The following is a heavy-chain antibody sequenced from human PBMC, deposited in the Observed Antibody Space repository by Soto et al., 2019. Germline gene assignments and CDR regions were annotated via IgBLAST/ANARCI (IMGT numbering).Heavy chain of an antibody. Sequence: GGSLRLSCAASGFTFSSYWMHWVRQAPGKGLVWVSRINSDGSSTSYADSVKGRFTISRDNAKNTLYLQMNSLRAEDTAVYYCARGERITIFGVVRTPSRVWGQGTTVTVSS. CDR1: GFTFSSYW. CDR2: INSDGSST. J-gene: IGHJ6*02. D-gene: IGHD3-3*01. CDR3: ARGERITIFGVVRTPSRV. V-gene: IGHV3-74*01.